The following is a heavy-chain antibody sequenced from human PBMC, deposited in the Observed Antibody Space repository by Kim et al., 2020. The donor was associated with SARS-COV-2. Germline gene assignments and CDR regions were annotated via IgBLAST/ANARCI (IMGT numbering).Heavy chain of an antibody. J-gene: IGHJ4*02. CDR1: GGSISSSSYY. CDR2: IYYSRST. D-gene: IGHD6-13*01. CDR3: ARQGQQLVLGFDY. V-gene: IGHV4-39*01. Sequence: SETLSLTCTVSGGSISSSSYYWGWIRQPPGKGLEWIGSIYYSRSTYYKPSLKSRVTISVDTSKNQFSLKLSSVTAADTAVYYCARQGQQLVLGFDYWGQGTLVTVSS.